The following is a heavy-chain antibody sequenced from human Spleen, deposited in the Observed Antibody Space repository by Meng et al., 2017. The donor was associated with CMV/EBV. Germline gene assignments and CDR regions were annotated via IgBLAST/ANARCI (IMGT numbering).Heavy chain of an antibody. D-gene: IGHD2-2*01. V-gene: IGHV4-34*01. J-gene: IGHJ5*02. CDR2: INHSGST. CDR1: GGCSSGYY. CDR3: ARGRNNRDIVVVPAASRAWFDP. Sequence: QVQLQPWGSGLLKPLEXLPRTCAVYGGCSSGYYWSWTRQPPGKGLEWIGEINHSGSTNYNPSLKSRVTISVDTSKNQFSLKLSSVTAADTAVYYCARGRNNRDIVVVPAASRAWFDPWGQGTLVTVSS.